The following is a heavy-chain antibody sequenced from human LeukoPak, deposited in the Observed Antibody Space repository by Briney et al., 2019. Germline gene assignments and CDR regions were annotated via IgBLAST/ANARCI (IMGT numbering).Heavy chain of an antibody. V-gene: IGHV4-38-2*02. J-gene: IGHJ5*02. CDR1: GYSISSGYY. CDR3: ALDSGYDYGGNWFDP. CDR2: IYHSGST. Sequence: SETLSLTCTVSGYSISSGYYWGWIRQPPGKGLEWIGSIYHSGSTYYNPSLKSRVTISVDTSKNQFSLKLSSVTAAGTAVYYCALDSGYDYGGNWFDPWGQGTLVTVSS. D-gene: IGHD5-12*01.